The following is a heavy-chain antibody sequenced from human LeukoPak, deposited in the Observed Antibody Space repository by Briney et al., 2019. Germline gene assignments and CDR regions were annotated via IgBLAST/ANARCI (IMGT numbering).Heavy chain of an antibody. J-gene: IGHJ2*01. CDR1: GGSISSYY. CDR2: IYYSGST. V-gene: IGHV4-59*12. D-gene: IGHD2-15*01. CDR3: ARGYSFIGRYFDL. Sequence: SETLSLTCTVSGGSISSYYWSWIRQPPGKGLEWIGYIYYSGSTNYNPSLKSRVTISVDTSKNQFSLKLSSVTAADTAVYYCARGYSFIGRYFDLWGRGTLVTVSS.